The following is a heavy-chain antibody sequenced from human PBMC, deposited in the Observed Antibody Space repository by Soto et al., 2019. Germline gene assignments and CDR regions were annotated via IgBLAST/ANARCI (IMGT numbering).Heavy chain of an antibody. CDR2: IYNSGGT. D-gene: IGHD6-19*01. CDR1: GGSVSSGTYY. CDR3: ARDPPGSGPNFDY. V-gene: IGHV4-61*01. Sequence: SETLSLTCTVSGGSVSSGTYYWNWIRQPPGKGLEWIGYIYNSGGTNYNPSLKSRVTISVDTSKNQFSLKLNSVTAADTAVYYCARDPPGSGPNFDYWGQGTLVTVSS. J-gene: IGHJ4*02.